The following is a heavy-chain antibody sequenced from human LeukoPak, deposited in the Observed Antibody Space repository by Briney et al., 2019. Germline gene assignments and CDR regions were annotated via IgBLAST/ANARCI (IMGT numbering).Heavy chain of an antibody. CDR3: ARAADNYYYYYGMDV. CDR2: MYYSGST. CDR1: GGSMNDYY. V-gene: IGHV4-59*01. J-gene: IGHJ6*04. D-gene: IGHD2-15*01. Sequence: SETLSLTCTVSGGSMNDYYWSWIRQPPGKGLEWIGYMYYSGSTNYNPSLKSRVTISVDTSKNQFSLKLSSVTAADTAVYYCARAADNYYYYYGMDVWGKGTTVTVSS.